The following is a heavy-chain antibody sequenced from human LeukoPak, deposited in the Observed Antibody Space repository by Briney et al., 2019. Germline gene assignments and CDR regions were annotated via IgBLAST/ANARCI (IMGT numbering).Heavy chain of an antibody. D-gene: IGHD3-22*01. CDR1: GFTFSDYY. Sequence: GGSLRLSCAACGFTFSDYYMSWIRQAPGKGLEWVSYISSSGSNIYYADSVKGRFTISRDNAKNSLYLQMNSLRAEDMALYYCAKDSNNYYDSPGYMDVWGKGTTVTVSS. CDR3: AKDSNNYYDSPGYMDV. J-gene: IGHJ6*03. V-gene: IGHV3-11*01. CDR2: ISSSGSNI.